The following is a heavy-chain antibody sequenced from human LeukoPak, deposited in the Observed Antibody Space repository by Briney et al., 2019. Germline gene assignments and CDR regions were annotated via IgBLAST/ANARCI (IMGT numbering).Heavy chain of an antibody. CDR3: ARGPTKEDIAAVPAAGFDY. J-gene: IGHJ4*02. CDR1: GGSFSGYY. D-gene: IGHD2-2*01. V-gene: IGHV4-34*01. CDR2: INHSGST. Sequence: SETLSLTCAVYGGSFSGYYWSWIRQPPGKGLEWIGEINHSGSTNYNPSLKSRVTISVDTSKNQFSLKLSSVTAADTAVYYCARGPTKEDIAAVPAAGFDYWGQGTLVTVSS.